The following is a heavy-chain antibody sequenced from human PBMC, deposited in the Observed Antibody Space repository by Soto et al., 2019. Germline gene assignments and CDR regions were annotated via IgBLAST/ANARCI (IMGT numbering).Heavy chain of an antibody. CDR1: GFTFSSYA. J-gene: IGHJ4*02. V-gene: IGHV3-30-3*01. CDR3: ARDEPTGYSYGNGDY. CDR2: ISYDGSNK. D-gene: IGHD5-18*01. Sequence: QVQLVESGGGVVQPGRSLRLSCAASGFTFSSYAMHWVRQAPGKGLEWVAVISYDGSNKYYADSVKGRFTISRDNSKNTLYLQMNSLRAADTALYPSARDEPTGYSYGNGDYWGQGTLVTVFS.